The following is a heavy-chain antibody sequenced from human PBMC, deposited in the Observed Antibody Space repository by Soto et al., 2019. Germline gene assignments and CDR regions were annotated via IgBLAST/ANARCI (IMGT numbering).Heavy chain of an antibody. J-gene: IGHJ6*02. D-gene: IGHD4-4*01. CDR1: GYTFTSCG. Sequence: ASVNVSCKSSGYTFTSCGISWVRQAPGQGLECMGWISAYNGNTNYAQKLQGRVTMTTDTSTSTAYMELRSLRSDDTAVYYCAKMTTGDMDVWGQGTTVTVSS. V-gene: IGHV1-18*04. CDR3: AKMTTGDMDV. CDR2: ISAYNGNT.